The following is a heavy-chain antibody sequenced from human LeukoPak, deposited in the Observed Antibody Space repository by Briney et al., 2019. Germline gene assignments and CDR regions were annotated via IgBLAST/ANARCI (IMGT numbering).Heavy chain of an antibody. J-gene: IGHJ4*02. D-gene: IGHD6-13*01. Sequence: GGSLRLSCAASGFTFIDYTMHWVRQAPGKGLESVSCISSSSSTIYYADSVKGRFTVSRDNVENSLYLQMNTLRDEDTALYYCTRDRSTWLFDYWGQGTVVTVAS. V-gene: IGHV3-48*02. CDR2: ISSSSSTI. CDR3: TRDRSTWLFDY. CDR1: GFTFIDYT.